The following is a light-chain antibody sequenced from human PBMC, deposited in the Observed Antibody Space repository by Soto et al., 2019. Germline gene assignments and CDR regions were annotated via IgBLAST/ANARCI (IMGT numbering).Light chain of an antibody. V-gene: IGLV1-44*01. Sequence: QSVLTQPPSASGTPGQRVTISCSGGSSNIGTNTVNWYQQFPGTAPKLLIYSNNQRPSGVPDRFSDSKYGTSASLAISGLQSEDEADYYCAAWDDSLNGWVFGGGTKLTVL. CDR1: SSNIGTNT. J-gene: IGLJ3*02. CDR3: AAWDDSLNGWV. CDR2: SNN.